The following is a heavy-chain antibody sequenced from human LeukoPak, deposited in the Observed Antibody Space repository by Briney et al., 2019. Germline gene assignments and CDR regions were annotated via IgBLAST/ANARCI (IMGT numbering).Heavy chain of an antibody. CDR1: GYTFTSYD. D-gene: IGHD3-3*01. V-gene: IGHV1-8*01. Sequence: ASAKVSCKASGYTFTSYDINWVRQASGQGLEWMGWMNPNSGNTAYAQKFQGRVTMTRNTSISTAYMELSSLRSEDTAVYYCARGRPYDFWSGYYGFDPWGQGTLVTVSS. J-gene: IGHJ5*02. CDR3: ARGRPYDFWSGYYGFDP. CDR2: MNPNSGNT.